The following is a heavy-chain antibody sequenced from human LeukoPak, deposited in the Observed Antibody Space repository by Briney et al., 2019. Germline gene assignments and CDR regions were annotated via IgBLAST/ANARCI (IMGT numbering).Heavy chain of an antibody. V-gene: IGHV3-7*03. CDR2: INQDGSEK. J-gene: IGHJ4*02. Sequence: PGGSLRLSCAASGFTSSSYWMSWVRQAPGKGLEWVANINQDGSEKYYVDSVKGRFTISRDNAKNSLYLQMNSLRAEDTAVYYCATVQYSSGGFDYWGQGTLVTVSS. CDR1: GFTSSSYW. CDR3: ATVQYSSGGFDY. D-gene: IGHD6-25*01.